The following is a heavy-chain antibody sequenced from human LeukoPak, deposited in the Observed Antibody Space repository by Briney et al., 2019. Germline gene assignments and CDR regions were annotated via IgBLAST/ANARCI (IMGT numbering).Heavy chain of an antibody. V-gene: IGHV3-11*04. Sequence: PGGSLRLSCAASGFTFSDYYMSWIRQAPGKGLEWVSYISSSGSTIYYADSVKGRFTISRDNAKNSLYLQMNSLRAEDTAVYYCARDPPYYYDSSGGGLFDYWGQGTLVTVSS. CDR2: ISSSGSTI. J-gene: IGHJ4*02. D-gene: IGHD3-22*01. CDR3: ARDPPYYYDSSGGGLFDY. CDR1: GFTFSDYY.